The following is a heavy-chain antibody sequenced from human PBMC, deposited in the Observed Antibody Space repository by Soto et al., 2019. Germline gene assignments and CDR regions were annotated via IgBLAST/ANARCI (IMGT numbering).Heavy chain of an antibody. Sequence: SETLALTCAVYGASFSGYYWSWIRQPPGKGLEWIGEINHSGSTDYNPSLKSRVTISVDTSKNQFSLKLSSVTAADTAVYYCASRLPQMGPKTPSNWFDPWGQGTLVTVSS. CDR1: GASFSGYY. CDR2: INHSGST. J-gene: IGHJ5*02. V-gene: IGHV4-34*01. CDR3: ASRLPQMGPKTPSNWFDP.